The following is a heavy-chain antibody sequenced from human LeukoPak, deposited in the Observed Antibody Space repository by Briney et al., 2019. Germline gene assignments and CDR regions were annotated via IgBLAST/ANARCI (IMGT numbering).Heavy chain of an antibody. CDR1: GYTFTSYD. J-gene: IGHJ6*03. CDR2: MNPNSGNT. Sequence: ASVKVSCKASGYTFTSYDINWVRQATGQGLEWMGWMNPNSGNTGYAQKFQGRVTITRNTSISTAYMELSSLRSEDTAVYYCARGPRFWSGYYTPSYYYYYMDVWGKGTTVTVSS. CDR3: ARGPRFWSGYYTPSYYYYYMDV. V-gene: IGHV1-8*03. D-gene: IGHD3-3*01.